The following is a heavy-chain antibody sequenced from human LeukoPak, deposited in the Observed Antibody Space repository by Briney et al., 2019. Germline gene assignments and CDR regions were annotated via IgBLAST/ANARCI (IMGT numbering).Heavy chain of an antibody. D-gene: IGHD5-12*01. CDR1: GFTFNSYW. CDR2: IYQDGTEK. V-gene: IGHV3-7*03. J-gene: IGHJ4*02. Sequence: PGGSLRLSCAASGFTFNSYWMSWVRQAPEKGLEWVANIYQDGTEKYYADSVKGRFTISRDNAKNSLYLQMNSLRAEDTAVYYCGNYQGGYDRWGQGNMVTVSS. CDR3: GNYQGGYDR.